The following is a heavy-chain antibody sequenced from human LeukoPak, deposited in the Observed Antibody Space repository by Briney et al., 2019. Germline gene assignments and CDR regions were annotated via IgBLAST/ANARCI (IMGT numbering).Heavy chain of an antibody. CDR2: ISSSSSYI. CDR1: GFTFSSYS. V-gene: IGHV3-21*01. D-gene: IGHD2-2*01. J-gene: IGHJ4*02. Sequence: PGGSLRLSCAASGFTFSSYSMNWVRQAPGKGLEWVSSISSSSSYIYYADSVKGRFTISRDNAKNSLYLQMNSLRAEDTAVYYCARFQCSSTSCYGEYYFDYWGQGTLVTVSS. CDR3: ARFQCSSTSCYGEYYFDY.